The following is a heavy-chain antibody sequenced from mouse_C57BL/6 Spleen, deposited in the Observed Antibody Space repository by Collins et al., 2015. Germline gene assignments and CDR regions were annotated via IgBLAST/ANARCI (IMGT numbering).Heavy chain of an antibody. D-gene: IGHD1-2*01. V-gene: IGHV9-3-1*01. CDR1: GYTFTNYG. Sequence: QIQLVQSGPELKKPGETVKISCKASGYTFTNYGMNWVKQAPGKGLKWMGWINTYTGEPTYADDFKGRFAFSLETSASTAYLQINNLKNEDTATYFCARHYYGYFDYWGQGTTLTVSS. CDR3: ARHYYGYFDY. J-gene: IGHJ2*01. CDR2: INTYTGEP.